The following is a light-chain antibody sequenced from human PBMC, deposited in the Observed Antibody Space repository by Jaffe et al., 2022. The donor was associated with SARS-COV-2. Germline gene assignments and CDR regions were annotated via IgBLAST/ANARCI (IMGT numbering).Light chain of an antibody. CDR2: DAS. CDR3: QQRSNWPLT. Sequence: EIVLTQSPATLSLSPGERATLSCRASQSVSGYLVWYQQKPGQAPRLLIYDASNRGTGIPARFSGSGSGTDFTLTISSLEPEDFAVYYCQQRSNWPLTFGPGTKVDIK. V-gene: IGKV3-11*01. J-gene: IGKJ3*01. CDR1: QSVSGY.